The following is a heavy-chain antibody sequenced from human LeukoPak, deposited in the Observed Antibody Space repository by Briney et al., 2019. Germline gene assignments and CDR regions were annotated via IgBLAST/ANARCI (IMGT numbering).Heavy chain of an antibody. CDR3: ASGPKRITPFDY. CDR2: ISSSSSYI. J-gene: IGHJ4*02. D-gene: IGHD2-15*01. CDR1: GFTFSSYS. V-gene: IGHV3-21*01. Sequence: GGSLRLSCAASGFTFSSYSMNWVRQAPGKGLEWVSSISSSSSYIYYADSVKGRFTISRDNSKNTLYLQMNSLRAEDTAVYYCASGPKRITPFDYWGQGTLVTVPS.